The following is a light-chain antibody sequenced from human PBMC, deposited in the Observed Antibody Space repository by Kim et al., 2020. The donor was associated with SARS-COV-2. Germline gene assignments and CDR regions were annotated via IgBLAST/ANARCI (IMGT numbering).Light chain of an antibody. CDR1: QNIRSS. J-gene: IGKJ4*01. CDR3: QQRSKWLT. V-gene: IGKV3-11*01. Sequence: PGERATLSCRASQNIRSSLAWYQQRHGQAPRLLIYDASNRATGIPARFSGSGSGTDFTLTIRSLEPEDFAIYYCQQRSKWLTFGGGTKVDIK. CDR2: DAS.